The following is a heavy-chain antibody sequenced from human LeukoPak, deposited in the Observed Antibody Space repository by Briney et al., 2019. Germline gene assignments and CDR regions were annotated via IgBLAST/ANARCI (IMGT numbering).Heavy chain of an antibody. CDR1: GFTFSDYY. CDR3: AKDPMVTFYYMDV. V-gene: IGHV3-11*04. Sequence: GGSLRLSCAASGFTFSDYYMSWIRQAPGKGLEWVSYISSSGSTIYYADSVKGRFTISRDNSKNTLYLQMKSLRAEDTAVYYCAKDPMVTFYYMDVWGKGTTVTISS. D-gene: IGHD5-18*01. CDR2: ISSSGSTI. J-gene: IGHJ6*03.